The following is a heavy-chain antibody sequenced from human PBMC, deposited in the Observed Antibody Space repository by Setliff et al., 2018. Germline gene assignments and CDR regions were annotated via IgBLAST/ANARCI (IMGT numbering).Heavy chain of an antibody. J-gene: IGHJ4*02. CDR2: ISDTSAFI. V-gene: IGHV3-21*04. CDR1: GLTLTPYT. Sequence: LRLSCAASGLTLTPYTMTWVRQAPGKGPEWVSSISDTSAFIYYADSVKGRFTISRDNAKNTLYLQMDSLGAGDTAVYYCAKVPTMDWGQGTLVTVSS. D-gene: IGHD2-2*03. CDR3: AKVPTMD.